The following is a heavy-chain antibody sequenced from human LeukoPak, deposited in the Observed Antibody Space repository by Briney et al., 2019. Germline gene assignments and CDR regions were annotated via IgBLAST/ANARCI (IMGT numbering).Heavy chain of an antibody. D-gene: IGHD1-26*01. CDR3: ARRSSYSGSYYAYYYYMDV. Sequence: GESLKISCKGSGYSFTSYWIGWVRQMPGKGLEWMGIIYPGDSDTRYSPSFQGQLTISADTSISTAHLPWSSLKASDAALYVRARRSSYSGSYYAYYYYMDVWGKGTTVTVSS. CDR1: GYSFTSYW. CDR2: IYPGDSDT. V-gene: IGHV5-51*01. J-gene: IGHJ6*03.